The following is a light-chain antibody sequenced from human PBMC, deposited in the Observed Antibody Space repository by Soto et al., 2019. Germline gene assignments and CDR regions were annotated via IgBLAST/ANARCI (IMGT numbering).Light chain of an antibody. CDR2: GAS. V-gene: IGKV3D-15*01. CDR3: HQFNNWPPYLT. CDR1: QSVGSN. J-gene: IGKJ4*01. Sequence: EIVMTQSPATLSVSPGERATLSCRASQSVGSNVAWYQHKPGQAPRLLIYGASTRATGIPARFSGSGSGTEFTLNISSLQSEDFAVYYCHQFNNWPPYLTFGGGTKLEIK.